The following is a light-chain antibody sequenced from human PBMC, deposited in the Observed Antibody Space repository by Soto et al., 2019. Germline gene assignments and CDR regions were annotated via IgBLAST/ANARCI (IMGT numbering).Light chain of an antibody. CDR3: QTWGTGIVV. V-gene: IGLV4-69*01. Sequence: QSVLTQSPSASASLGASVKLTCTLSSGHSSYAIAWHQQQPEKGPRYLMKLNSDGSHSKGDGIPDRFSGSSSGAERYLTISSLKSQDEADYYCQTWGTGIVVFCGGTKLTVL. J-gene: IGLJ2*01. CDR1: SGHSSYA. CDR2: LNSDGSH.